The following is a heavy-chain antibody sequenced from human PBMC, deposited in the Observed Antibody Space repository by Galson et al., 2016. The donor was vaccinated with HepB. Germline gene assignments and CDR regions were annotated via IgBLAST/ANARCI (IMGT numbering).Heavy chain of an antibody. CDR2: INNSGGRT. CDR1: EFTLTSYA. V-gene: IGHV3-23*01. Sequence: SLRLSCAAAEFTLTSYAMSWVRQAPGTGLEWVSYINNSGGRTHYADSVRGRSTISRDNSKNTLFLQMNSLRAEDTALYYCAKDRWTGQLLPHGFDYWGQGTLVTVSS. J-gene: IGHJ4*02. CDR3: AKDRWTGQLLPHGFDY. D-gene: IGHD6-6*01.